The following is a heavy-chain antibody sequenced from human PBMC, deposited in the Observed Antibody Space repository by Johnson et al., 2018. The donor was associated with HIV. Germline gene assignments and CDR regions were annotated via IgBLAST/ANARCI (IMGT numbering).Heavy chain of an antibody. CDR3: ARKRVAGDDAFDM. CDR2: INWNGGST. CDR1: GFTFDDYG. D-gene: IGHD6-19*01. V-gene: IGHV3-20*04. Sequence: VQLVESGGGVVRPGGSLRLSCAASGFTFDDYGMSWVRQAPGKGLEWVSGINWNGGSTGYADSVKGRFTISRDNAKNPLSLQMNSLRGEDTAVYYGARKRVAGDDAFDMWGQGTMVSVSS. J-gene: IGHJ3*02.